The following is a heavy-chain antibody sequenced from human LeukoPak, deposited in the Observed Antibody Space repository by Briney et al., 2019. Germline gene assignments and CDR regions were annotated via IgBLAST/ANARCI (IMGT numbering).Heavy chain of an antibody. J-gene: IGHJ3*02. CDR1: GDTFTSYY. V-gene: IGHV1-46*01. D-gene: IGHD3-22*01. Sequence: ASVKVSCKASGDTFTSYYMHWVRQAPGQGLECMGIINPSGTSTSYAQKFQGRVTMTRDMSTSTVYMELSSLRSEDTDVYYCARGRHYYDSSDYYYEGDAFDIWGQGTMVTVSS. CDR2: INPSGTST. CDR3: ARGRHYYDSSDYYYEGDAFDI.